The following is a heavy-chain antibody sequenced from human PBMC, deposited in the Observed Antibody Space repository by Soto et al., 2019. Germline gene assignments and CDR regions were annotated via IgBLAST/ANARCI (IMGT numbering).Heavy chain of an antibody. Sequence: SETLSLTCAVYGGSFSGYYCSWLRQAPGKGLEWIAEINHSVSTNYNPSLMSRVTISVDSSKNQFSLKLSSVTAADTAVYYCAGMTHGGNHHYYFDFWAQGALVTVSS. V-gene: IGHV4-34*01. J-gene: IGHJ4*02. CDR2: INHSVST. CDR3: AGMTHGGNHHYYFDF. D-gene: IGHD1-20*01. CDR1: GGSFSGYY.